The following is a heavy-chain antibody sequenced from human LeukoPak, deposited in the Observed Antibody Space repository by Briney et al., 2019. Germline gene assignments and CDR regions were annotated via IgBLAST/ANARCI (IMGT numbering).Heavy chain of an antibody. CDR2: IYSGGDT. V-gene: IGHV3-66*04. D-gene: IGHD5-18*01. CDR1: GFSVSSNY. CDR3: ARLYSHTGDY. J-gene: IGHJ4*02. Sequence: GGSLRLSCAASGFSVSSNYMSWVRQAPGKGLEWVSVIYSGGDTHYADSVKGRFTISRDNSKDTQYLQMNSLRAEDTAVYYCARLYSHTGDYWGQGTLVTVSS.